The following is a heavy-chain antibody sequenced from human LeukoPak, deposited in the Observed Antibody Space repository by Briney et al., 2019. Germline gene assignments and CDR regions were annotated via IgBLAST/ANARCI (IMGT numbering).Heavy chain of an antibody. V-gene: IGHV3-30-3*01. CDR2: ISYDGSNK. J-gene: IGHJ4*02. Sequence: TGGSLRLSCAASGFTFSSYAMHRVRQAPGKGLEWVAVISYDGSNKYYADSVKGRFTISRDNSKNTLYLQMNSLRAEDTAVYYCARDPGAFEYSSRGSFDYWGQGTLVTVSS. D-gene: IGHD6-6*01. CDR1: GFTFSSYA. CDR3: ARDPGAFEYSSRGSFDY.